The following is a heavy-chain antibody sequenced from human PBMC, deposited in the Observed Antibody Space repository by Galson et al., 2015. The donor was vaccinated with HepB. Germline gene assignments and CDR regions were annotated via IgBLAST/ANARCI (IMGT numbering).Heavy chain of an antibody. CDR2: IAFDGSDT. CDR1: GFTFSSYG. J-gene: IGHJ3*01. CDR3: AKDHRNAAFDV. Sequence: SLRLSCAASGFTFSSYGMYWVRQAPGKGLEWLAVIAFDGSDTYHADSLKGRFTISRDNSKNTLYLQMNSLRSEDTAVYYCAKDHRNAAFDVWGQGTLVTVSS. V-gene: IGHV3-30*18.